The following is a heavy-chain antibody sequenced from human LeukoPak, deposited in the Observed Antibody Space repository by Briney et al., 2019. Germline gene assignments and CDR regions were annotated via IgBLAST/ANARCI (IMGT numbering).Heavy chain of an antibody. J-gene: IGHJ4*02. V-gene: IGHV3-23*01. CDR1: GFTFSSYA. D-gene: IGHD3-10*01. CDR3: AKDLQYYYGSGSYLVH. CDR2: ISGSGGST. Sequence: GGSLGLSCAASGFTFSSYAMSWVRQAPGKGLEWVSAISGSGGSTYYADSVKGRFTISRDNSKNTLYLQMNSLRAEDTAVYYCAKDLQYYYGSGSYLVHWGQGTLVTVSS.